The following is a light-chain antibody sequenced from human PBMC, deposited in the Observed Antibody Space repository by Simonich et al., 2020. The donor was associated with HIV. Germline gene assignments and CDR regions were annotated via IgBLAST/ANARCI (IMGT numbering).Light chain of an antibody. Sequence: DIVMTQSPDSLPVSLGERATINCKSSQSLLSNNKNFLAWFQHKPGQPPKMLIYWASTRESGVPDRFRGSGSGTDFTLTISSLQAEDVAVYYCQQYYSSPRTFGQGTKVEIK. CDR3: QQYYSSPRT. J-gene: IGKJ1*01. V-gene: IGKV4-1*01. CDR1: QSLLSNNKNF. CDR2: WAS.